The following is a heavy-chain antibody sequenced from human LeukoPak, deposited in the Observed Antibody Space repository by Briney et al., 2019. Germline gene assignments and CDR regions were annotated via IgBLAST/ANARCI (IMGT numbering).Heavy chain of an antibody. CDR2: INHSGRT. Sequence: SETLSLTCAVSGGSFSGYYWTWIRQSPGKGLEWIGEINHSGRTNYNPSLKSRVTISVDTSKNQFSLKLSSVTAADTAVYYCARGVLQGFDYWGQGTLVTVSS. J-gene: IGHJ4*02. D-gene: IGHD1-1*01. V-gene: IGHV4-34*01. CDR3: ARGVLQGFDY. CDR1: GGSFSGYY.